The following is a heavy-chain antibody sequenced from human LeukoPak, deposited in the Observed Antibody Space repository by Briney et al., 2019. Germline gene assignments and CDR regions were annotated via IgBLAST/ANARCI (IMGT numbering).Heavy chain of an antibody. Sequence: EASVKVSCKASGYTFTSYDINWVRQATGQGLEWMGWMNPNSGNTGYAQKFQGRVTMTRNTSISTAYMELGSLRSEDTAVYYCARGSTYSYDSSGYYYGYWGQGTLVTVSS. V-gene: IGHV1-8*01. D-gene: IGHD3-22*01. J-gene: IGHJ4*02. CDR1: GYTFTSYD. CDR2: MNPNSGNT. CDR3: ARGSTYSYDSSGYYYGY.